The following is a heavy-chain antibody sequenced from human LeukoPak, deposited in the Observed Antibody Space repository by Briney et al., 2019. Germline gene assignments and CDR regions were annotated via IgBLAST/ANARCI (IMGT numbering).Heavy chain of an antibody. Sequence: ASVKVSCKASGYTFTSYDINWVRQATGQGLEWMGWMNPNSGNTGYAQKFQGRVTITRSTSISTVYMELSSLRSEDTAVYYCARWVSVTESDYWGQGTLVTVSS. CDR2: MNPNSGNT. D-gene: IGHD4-17*01. CDR3: ARWVSVTESDY. V-gene: IGHV1-8*03. J-gene: IGHJ4*02. CDR1: GYTFTSYD.